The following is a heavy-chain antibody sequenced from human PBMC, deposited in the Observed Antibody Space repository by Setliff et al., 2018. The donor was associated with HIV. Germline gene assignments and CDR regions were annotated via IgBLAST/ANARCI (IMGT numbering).Heavy chain of an antibody. CDR3: ARGMIWGAYYYYMDV. J-gene: IGHJ6*03. V-gene: IGHV4-4*08. CDR2: IYTSGST. CDR1: GGSMSTYY. D-gene: IGHD3-16*01. Sequence: SETLSLTCTVSGGSMSTYYWSWIRQPPGKGLEWIGYIYTSGSTNYNPSLRSRVTISVDTSKNHFSLRLSSVTAADTAVYYCARGMIWGAYYYYMDVWGTGTTVTVSS.